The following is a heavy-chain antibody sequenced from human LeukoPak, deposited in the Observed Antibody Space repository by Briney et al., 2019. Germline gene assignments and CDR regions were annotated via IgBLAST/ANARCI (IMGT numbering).Heavy chain of an antibody. CDR1: GFTFDDYA. CDR2: ISWNSGSI. J-gene: IGHJ4*02. D-gene: IGHD3-22*01. V-gene: IGHV3-9*01. CDR3: AKGRDYYDSSGPHTFDY. Sequence: GGSLRLSCAASGFTFDDYAMHWVRQAPGKGLGWVSGISWNSGSIGYADSVKGRFTISRDNAKNSLYLQMNSLRAEDTALYYCAKGRDYYDSSGPHTFDYWGQGTLVTVSS.